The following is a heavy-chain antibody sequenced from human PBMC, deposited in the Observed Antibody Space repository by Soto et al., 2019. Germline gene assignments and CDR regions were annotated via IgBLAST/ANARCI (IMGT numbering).Heavy chain of an antibody. CDR1: GFTVSSYG. V-gene: IGHV3-33*01. J-gene: IGHJ4*02. CDR3: ARDTPRRGVIINHFEY. D-gene: IGHD3-10*01. CDR2: IWYSGHNK. Sequence: GGSLRLSCAASGFTVSSYGIHWVRQAPGKGVEWVVAIWYSGHNKCHADFVKGRFNISRDHSKSTLYLQLDSLRVEDTAVYYCARDTPRRGVIINHFEYWGQGTLVTVSS.